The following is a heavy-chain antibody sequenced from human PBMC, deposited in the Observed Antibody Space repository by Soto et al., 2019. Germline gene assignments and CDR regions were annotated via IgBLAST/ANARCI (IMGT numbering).Heavy chain of an antibody. CDR3: ARDWFGVDY. CDR2: INPSGGST. Sequence: ASVKGSCNAAGYTFTSYYMHWVRQAPGQGLEWMGIINPSGGSTRHAQKFQGRVTMTRDTSTSTVYMDVSSLRSDDTAVYYCARDWFGVDYWGQGTLVTVSS. CDR1: GYTFTSYY. D-gene: IGHD3-16*01. V-gene: IGHV1-46*01. J-gene: IGHJ4*02.